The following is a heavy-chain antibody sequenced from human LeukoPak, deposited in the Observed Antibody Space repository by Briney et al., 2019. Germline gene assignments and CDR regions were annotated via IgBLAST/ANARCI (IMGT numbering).Heavy chain of an antibody. CDR1: DYSISSGYF. Sequence: SEPLSLTCTVSDYSISSGYFWTWIRQPPGTGLEWIGNILHTGRSYYNPSLKSPVAISVDSSKNQFSLELSSVTAADTAVYYCARDLGLTISDNWFDPWGQGTLVTASS. D-gene: IGHD3-3*01. CDR3: ARDLGLTISDNWFDP. CDR2: ILHTGRS. V-gene: IGHV4-38-2*02. J-gene: IGHJ5*02.